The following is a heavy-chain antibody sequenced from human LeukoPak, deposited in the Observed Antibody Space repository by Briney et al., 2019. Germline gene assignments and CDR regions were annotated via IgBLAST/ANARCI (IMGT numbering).Heavy chain of an antibody. CDR2: ITSSGGDT. Sequence: PGGSLRLSCAASGFTFSSYALAWVRQAPGKGLEWVSSITSSGGDTYYVDSVKGRFTISRDNSKNTLYLQMNSLRAEDTAVYYCARGSRGTYDCGGQGALVTVSS. J-gene: IGHJ4*02. D-gene: IGHD3-16*01. CDR3: ARGSRGTYDC. CDR1: GFTFSSYA. V-gene: IGHV3-23*01.